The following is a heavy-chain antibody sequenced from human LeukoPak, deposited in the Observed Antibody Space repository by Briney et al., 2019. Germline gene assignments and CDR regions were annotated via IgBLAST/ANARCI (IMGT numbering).Heavy chain of an antibody. CDR1: GYTFTGYY. D-gene: IGHD3-16*02. Sequence: GVSVKVSCKASGYTFTGYYMHWVRQAPGQGLEWMGWINPNSGGTNYAQKFQGRVTMTRDTSISTAYMELSRLRSDDTAVYYCARDETYYDYVWGSYRPYYFDYWGQGTLVTVSS. CDR2: INPNSGGT. CDR3: ARDETYYDYVWGSYRPYYFDY. V-gene: IGHV1-2*02. J-gene: IGHJ4*02.